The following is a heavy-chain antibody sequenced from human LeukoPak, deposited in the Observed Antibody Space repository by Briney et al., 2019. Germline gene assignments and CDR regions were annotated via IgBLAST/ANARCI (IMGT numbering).Heavy chain of an antibody. CDR1: GDSISRSDYY. CDR2: IYYSGST. CDR3: ARTESLYGWSVP. J-gene: IGHJ5*02. D-gene: IGHD4-17*01. Sequence: PSETLSLTCTVSGDSISRSDYYWGWIRQPPGKGLEWIESIYYSGSTYYKPSLKSRVTISIHTYKNQFSLKLSSVTAADTAVYYCARTESLYGWSVPWGQGTLVTVSS. V-gene: IGHV4-39*07.